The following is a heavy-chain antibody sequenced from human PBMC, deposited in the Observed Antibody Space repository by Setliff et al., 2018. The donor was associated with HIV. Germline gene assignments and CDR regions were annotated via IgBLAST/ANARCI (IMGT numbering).Heavy chain of an antibody. CDR1: GYTFSDYY. CDR2: INPNNGGT. J-gene: IGHJ6*03. V-gene: IGHV1-2*06. Sequence: GASVKVSCKASGYTFSDYYMHWVRQAPGQGLEWMGRINPNNGGTNYAQKFQGRVTMTRDMSVSTAYMELSRLRSDDTAVYYCATSPRPYYYYMDVWGKGTTVTVSS. CDR3: ATSPRPYYYYMDV.